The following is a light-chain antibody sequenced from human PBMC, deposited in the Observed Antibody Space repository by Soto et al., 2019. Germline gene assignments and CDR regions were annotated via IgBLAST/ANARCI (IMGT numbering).Light chain of an antibody. Sequence: EIVRTQSPCALRVSRGERVIFSWRASQSVSSNLAWYQQKPGQTPRLLIYGASIRATGIPDRFSGSGSGTEFTLTISSLQSEDFADYYCQQYQDWPLIPFGQGTRLDI. CDR2: GAS. J-gene: IGKJ5*01. V-gene: IGKV3-15*01. CDR1: QSVSSN. CDR3: QQYQDWPLIP.